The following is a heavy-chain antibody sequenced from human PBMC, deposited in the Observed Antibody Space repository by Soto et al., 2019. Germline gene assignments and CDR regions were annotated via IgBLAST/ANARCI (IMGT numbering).Heavy chain of an antibody. D-gene: IGHD1-7*01. CDR1: GYTFTGYY. Sequence: ASVKVSCTASGYTFTGYYMHWVRQAPGQGLEWMGWINPNSGGTNYAQKFQGWVTMTRDTSISTAYMELSRLRSDDTAVYYCARDRGGRVLNWNYEQYYYYYYGMDVWGQGTTVTVSS. V-gene: IGHV1-2*04. CDR2: INPNSGGT. J-gene: IGHJ6*02. CDR3: ARDRGGRVLNWNYEQYYYYYYGMDV.